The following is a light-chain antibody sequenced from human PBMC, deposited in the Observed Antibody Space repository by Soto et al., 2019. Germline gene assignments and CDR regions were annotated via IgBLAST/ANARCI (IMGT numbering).Light chain of an antibody. V-gene: IGKV3-20*01. CDR3: QQYGSSPNT. Sequence: EIVLTQSPGTLSLSPGERATLSCRASQSVSRSYLAWYQQRPGEAPRLLIYAASSRATGIPDRFSGSGSGTDFTLTISRLEPEDFAVYYCQQYGSSPNTFGQGTKLEIK. CDR1: QSVSRSY. J-gene: IGKJ2*01. CDR2: AAS.